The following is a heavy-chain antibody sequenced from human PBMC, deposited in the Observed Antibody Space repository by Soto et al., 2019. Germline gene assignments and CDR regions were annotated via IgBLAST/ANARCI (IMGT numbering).Heavy chain of an antibody. Sequence: QVQLVQSGAEVKKPGASVKVSCKASGYTFTSYGISWVRQAPGQGLEWMGWIRPYNGNTNYAQKLQGRVTITTDTPTSKAYMELRSLRSNVTAVYYCARDAPAEDYWGQGTLVTVSS. J-gene: IGHJ4*02. CDR2: IRPYNGNT. CDR1: GYTFTSYG. CDR3: ARDAPAEDY. V-gene: IGHV1-18*01.